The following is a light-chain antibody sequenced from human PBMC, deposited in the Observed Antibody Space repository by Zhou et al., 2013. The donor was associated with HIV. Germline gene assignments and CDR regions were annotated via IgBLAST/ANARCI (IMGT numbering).Light chain of an antibody. Sequence: DIQMTQSPSSLSASVGDRVTITCRASQTISNYLNWYQHKSGKAPKLLVYAASSLQRGVPSRFSGSGSGTDFALTISSLDPEDFATYYCQQSQSFPLTFGQGTRLEIK. J-gene: IGKJ5*01. V-gene: IGKV1-39*01. CDR2: AAS. CDR1: QTISNY. CDR3: QQSQSFPLT.